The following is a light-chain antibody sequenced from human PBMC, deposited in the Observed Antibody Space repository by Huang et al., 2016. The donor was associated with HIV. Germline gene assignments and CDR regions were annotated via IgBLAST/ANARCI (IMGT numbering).Light chain of an antibody. CDR3: QQYYSAPYT. Sequence: DIVITQSPDSLALSLGERATINCKSSQSVLYSSNNKKYLAWYQQRPGQPPKLLIYWASTRESGVPDRFSGSGSGTDFTLTISSLQAEDVAVYYCQQYYSAPYTFGQGTKLEIK. CDR1: QSVLYSSNNKKY. J-gene: IGKJ2*01. V-gene: IGKV4-1*01. CDR2: WAS.